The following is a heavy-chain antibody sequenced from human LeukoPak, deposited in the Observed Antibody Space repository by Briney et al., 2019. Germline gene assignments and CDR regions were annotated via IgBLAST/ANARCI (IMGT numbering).Heavy chain of an antibody. CDR2: IYYSGST. CDR3: ARSIAAPWYFDL. J-gene: IGHJ2*01. Sequence: SETLSLTCTVSGGSISSSSYSWGWIRQPPGKGLEWIGSIYYSGSTYYNPSLKSRFTISVDTSKNQFSLKLSSVTAADTAVYYCARSIAAPWYFDLWGRGTLVTVSS. D-gene: IGHD6-13*01. CDR1: GGSISSSSYS. V-gene: IGHV4-39*07.